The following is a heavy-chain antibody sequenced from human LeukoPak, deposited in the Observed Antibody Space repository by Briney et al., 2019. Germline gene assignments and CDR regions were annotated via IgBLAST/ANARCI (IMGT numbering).Heavy chain of an antibody. D-gene: IGHD6-6*01. Sequence: GASVKVSCTASGYTFSSYAMNWVRQAPRQGLEWMGWINTNTGNPTYAQGFTGRFVFSLDTSVSTAYLQISSLKAEDTAVYYCARDQYSSSSLYYYYYGMDVWGQGTTVTVSS. CDR3: ARDQYSSSSLYYYYYGMDV. J-gene: IGHJ6*02. CDR1: GYTFSSYA. CDR2: INTNTGNP. V-gene: IGHV7-4-1*02.